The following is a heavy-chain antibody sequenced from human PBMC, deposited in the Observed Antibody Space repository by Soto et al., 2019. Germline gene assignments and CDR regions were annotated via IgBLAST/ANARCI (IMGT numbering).Heavy chain of an antibody. CDR2: SCRSDTDT. CDR1: GFTFSSYC. V-gene: IGHV3-74*01. J-gene: IGHJ4*02. Sequence: EVQLVESGGALVQPGGSLRLSCAASGFTFSSYCMHWVRQTPGKELLWVSLSCRSDTDTKYADSVKGRFTITRDNARNTLYLQMNGLRAEYWAMYCCVRGTTGWRGMDYWGQGTLVTVSS. D-gene: IGHD1-1*01. CDR3: VRGTTGWRGMDY.